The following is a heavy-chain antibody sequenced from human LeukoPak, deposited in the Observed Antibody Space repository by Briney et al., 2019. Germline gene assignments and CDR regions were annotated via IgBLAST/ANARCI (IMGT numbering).Heavy chain of an antibody. J-gene: IGHJ4*02. CDR3: ARHGVGDIKGRYDFWSGYPFDY. V-gene: IGHV4-30-2*02. CDR1: GGSISSGGYY. D-gene: IGHD3-3*01. Sequence: SETLSLTCTVSGGSISSGGYYWSWIRQPPGKGLEWIGYIYHSGSTYYNPSLKSRVTISVDTSKNQFSLKLSSVTAADTAVYYCARHGVGDIKGRYDFWSGYPFDYWGQGTLVTVSS. CDR2: IYHSGST.